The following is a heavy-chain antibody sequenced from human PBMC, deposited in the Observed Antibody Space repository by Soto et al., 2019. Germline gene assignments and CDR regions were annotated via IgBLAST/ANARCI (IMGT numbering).Heavy chain of an antibody. CDR1: GGSISSGGYY. Sequence: SETLSLTCTVSGGSISSGGYYWSWIRQHPGKGLEWIGYIYYSGSTYYNPSLKSRVTISVDTSKNQFSLKLSSVTAADTAVYYCARDRYIAAADGRIDYWGQGTLVTVSS. J-gene: IGHJ4*02. CDR2: IYYSGST. D-gene: IGHD6-13*01. V-gene: IGHV4-31*03. CDR3: ARDRYIAAADGRIDY.